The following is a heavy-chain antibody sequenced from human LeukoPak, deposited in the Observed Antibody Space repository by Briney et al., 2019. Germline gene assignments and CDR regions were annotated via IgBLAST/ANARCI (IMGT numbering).Heavy chain of an antibody. Sequence: AGGSLRLSCAASGFTFSSYSMNWVRQAPGKGLEWVSSISSSSSYIYYADSVKGRFTISRDNAKNSLYLQMNSLRAEDTAVYYCARERERSPYSSREGHFDAFDIWGQGTMVTVSS. J-gene: IGHJ3*02. D-gene: IGHD6-13*01. V-gene: IGHV3-21*01. CDR2: ISSSSSYI. CDR3: ARERERSPYSSREGHFDAFDI. CDR1: GFTFSSYS.